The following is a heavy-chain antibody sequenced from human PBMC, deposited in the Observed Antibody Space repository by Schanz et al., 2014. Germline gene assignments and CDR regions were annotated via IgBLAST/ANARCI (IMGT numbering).Heavy chain of an antibody. J-gene: IGHJ5*02. D-gene: IGHD3-9*01. CDR3: AKAADWPVTRFDP. CDR2: LSEGGGGT. V-gene: IGHV3-23*01. Sequence: EVHLLESGGGLVEPGGSLRLSCAASGLIFSNYVMSWVRQAPGKGLEWVSALSEGGGGTHYADSVRGRFTISSDSSKNTLYLQMSSLRADDTAVYYCAKAADWPVTRFDPWGQGTLVTVSS. CDR1: GLIFSNYV.